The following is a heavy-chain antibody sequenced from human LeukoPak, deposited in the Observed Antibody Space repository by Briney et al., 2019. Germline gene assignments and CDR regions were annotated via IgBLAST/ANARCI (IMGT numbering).Heavy chain of an antibody. D-gene: IGHD2-2*01. CDR1: GYTFTSYA. J-gene: IGHJ4*02. V-gene: IGHV1-69*13. CDR2: IIPIFGTA. CDR3: ARARGQLLWSDYFDY. Sequence: ASVKVSCKASGYTFTSYAISWVRQAPGQGLEWMGGIIPIFGTANYAQKFQGRVTITADESTSTAYMELSSLRSEDTAVYYCARARGQLLWSDYFDYWGQGTLVTVSS.